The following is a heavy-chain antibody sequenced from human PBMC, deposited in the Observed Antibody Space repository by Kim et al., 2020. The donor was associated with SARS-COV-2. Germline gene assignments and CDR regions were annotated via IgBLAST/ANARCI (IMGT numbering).Heavy chain of an antibody. CDR1: GFTFSSYS. Sequence: GGSLRLSCAASGFTFSSYSMNWVRQAPGKGLEWVSSISSSSSYIYYADSVKGRFTISRDNAKNSLYLQMNSLRAEDTAVYYCARDSNDFWSGYYRLFDYWGQGTLVTVSS. CDR2: ISSSSSYI. D-gene: IGHD3-3*01. J-gene: IGHJ4*02. CDR3: ARDSNDFWSGYYRLFDY. V-gene: IGHV3-21*01.